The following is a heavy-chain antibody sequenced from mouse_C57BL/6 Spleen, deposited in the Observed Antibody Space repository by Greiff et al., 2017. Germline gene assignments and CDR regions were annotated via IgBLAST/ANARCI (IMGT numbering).Heavy chain of an antibody. Sequence: QVQLKESGPELVKPGASVKLSCKASGYTFTSYDINWVKQRPGQGLEWIGWIYPRDGSTKYNEKFKGKATLTVDTSSSTAYMELHSLTSEDSAVYFCARGDVITTVVSWYFDVWGTGTTVTVSS. CDR1: GYTFTSYD. CDR2: IYPRDGST. J-gene: IGHJ1*03. CDR3: ARGDVITTVVSWYFDV. V-gene: IGHV1-85*01. D-gene: IGHD1-1*01.